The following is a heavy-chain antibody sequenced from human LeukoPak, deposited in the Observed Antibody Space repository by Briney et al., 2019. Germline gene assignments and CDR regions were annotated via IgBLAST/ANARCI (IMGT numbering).Heavy chain of an antibody. CDR2: ISNNGGYT. CDR1: GFTFSSSA. Sequence: GGSLRLSCAASGFTFSSSAMSWVRQAPGKGLEWVSAISNNGGYTYYADSVQGRFTISRDNSKNSLYLQMNSLRADDTAVYYCARILTTGTTVSYWGQGTLVTVSS. CDR3: ARILTTGTTVSY. D-gene: IGHD1-1*01. J-gene: IGHJ4*02. V-gene: IGHV3-23*01.